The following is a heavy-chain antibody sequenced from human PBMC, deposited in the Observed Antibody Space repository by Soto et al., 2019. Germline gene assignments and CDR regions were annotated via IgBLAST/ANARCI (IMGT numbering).Heavy chain of an antibody. J-gene: IGHJ4*02. CDR3: ARFPYSSGYYFFDY. CDR2: IYYSGST. CDR1: GGSVSSGSHY. V-gene: IGHV4-61*01. Sequence: SETLSLTCTVSGGSVSSGSHYWSWIRQPPGKGLEWIGYIYYSGSTTYNPSLMSRVTISADTSKNQFSLRLSSVTAADTAVYYCARFPYSSGYYFFDYWGQGTLVTVSS. D-gene: IGHD6-19*01.